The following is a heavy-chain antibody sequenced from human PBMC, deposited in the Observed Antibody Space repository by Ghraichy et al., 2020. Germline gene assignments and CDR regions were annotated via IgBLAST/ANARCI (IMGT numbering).Heavy chain of an antibody. CDR2: ISSSTRYI. D-gene: IGHD6-19*01. V-gene: IGHV3-21*01. CDR1: GLMFSPNT. J-gene: IGHJ6*02. CDR3: SRGGGAGTPVLYHMDV. Sequence: GGSLRLSSVASGLMFSPNTMNWVRQAPGKGLEWVSSISSSTRYIYYADSVKGRFTISRDNAQNSLYLQMNSLRAEDTAVYYCSRGGGAGTPVLYHMDVWGLGTTVTVSS.